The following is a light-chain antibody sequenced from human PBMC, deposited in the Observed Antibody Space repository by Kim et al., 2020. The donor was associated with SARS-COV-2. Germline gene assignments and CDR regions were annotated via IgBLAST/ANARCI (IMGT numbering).Light chain of an antibody. CDR1: QDIRND. Sequence: DIQMTQSPSSLSASVGDRVTITCRASQDIRNDLGWYQQNPGRAPKRLIYGASSLQSGVPSRFSGSGSGTEFTLTITSVQPEDFATYGCLQHSTYPITFGQGTRLEIK. V-gene: IGKV1-17*01. CDR3: LQHSTYPIT. CDR2: GAS. J-gene: IGKJ5*01.